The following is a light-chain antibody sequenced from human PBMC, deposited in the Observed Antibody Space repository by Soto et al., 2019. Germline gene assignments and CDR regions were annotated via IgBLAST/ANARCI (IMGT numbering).Light chain of an antibody. CDR1: QSLNTNY. J-gene: IGKJ1*01. Sequence: EIVLTQSPGTLSLSPGERATLSCRASQSLNTNYLAWYQQKPGQAPRLLIYGASSRATDIPDRFSGSGSGTDFTLTISRLEPEDFAVYYCHQYDDSPRTCGQGTKVDI. CDR3: HQYDDSPRT. CDR2: GAS. V-gene: IGKV3-20*01.